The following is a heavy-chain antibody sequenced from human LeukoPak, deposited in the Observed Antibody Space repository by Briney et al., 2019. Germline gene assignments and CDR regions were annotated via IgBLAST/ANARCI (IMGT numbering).Heavy chain of an antibody. CDR2: FDPEDGET. CDR3: AVYPLRLGELSMSLSDAFDI. CDR1: GYTLTELS. J-gene: IGHJ3*02. V-gene: IGHV1-24*01. D-gene: IGHD3-16*02. Sequence: ASVKVSCKVSGYTLTELSMHWVRQAPGKGLEWMGGFDPEDGETIYAQKFQGRVTTTEDTSTDTAYMELSSLRSEDTAVYYCAVYPLRLGELSMSLSDAFDIWGQGTMVTVSS.